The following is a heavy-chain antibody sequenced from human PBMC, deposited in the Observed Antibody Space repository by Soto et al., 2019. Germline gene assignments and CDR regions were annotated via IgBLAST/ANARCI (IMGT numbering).Heavy chain of an antibody. CDR1: GGTISSYY. CDR3: ARLGGYYQAFDQ. CDR2: IYYSGST. D-gene: IGHD3-22*01. Sequence: SETLSLTCTVSGGTISSYYGGWFRQPPGKGLEWIGYIYYSGSTTYHPSLKSRVTISVDTSKNQFSLNLTSVTAADTAVYYCARLGGYYQAFDQWGQGSLVTASS. V-gene: IGHV4-59*08. J-gene: IGHJ4*02.